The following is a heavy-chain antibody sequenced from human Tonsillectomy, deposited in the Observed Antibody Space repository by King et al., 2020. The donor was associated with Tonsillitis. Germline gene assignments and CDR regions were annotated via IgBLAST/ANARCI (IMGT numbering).Heavy chain of an antibody. Sequence: VQLVESGAEVKKPGASVKVSCKASGYTFTSYDINWVRQATGQGLEWMGWMNLNSGNTGYAQKFQGRVTMTRNTSIRTAYMELSSLRSEDTAVYYCARVYCSSTSCYWGDAFDIWGQGTMVTVSS. CDR2: MNLNSGNT. V-gene: IGHV1-8*01. CDR3: ARVYCSSTSCYWGDAFDI. CDR1: GYTFTSYD. D-gene: IGHD2-2*01. J-gene: IGHJ3*02.